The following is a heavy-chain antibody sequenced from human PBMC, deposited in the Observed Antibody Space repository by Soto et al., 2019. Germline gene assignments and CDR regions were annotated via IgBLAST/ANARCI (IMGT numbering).Heavy chain of an antibody. Sequence: SETLSLTCTVSGGSISSSSYYWGWIRQPPGKGLEWIGSIYYSGSTYYNPSLKSRVTISVDTSKNQFSLKLSSVTAADTAVYYCARVWGGAFEFWGQGTMVT. D-gene: IGHD3-10*01. CDR3: ARVWGGAFEF. CDR1: GGSISSSSYY. CDR2: IYYSGST. J-gene: IGHJ3*01. V-gene: IGHV4-39*01.